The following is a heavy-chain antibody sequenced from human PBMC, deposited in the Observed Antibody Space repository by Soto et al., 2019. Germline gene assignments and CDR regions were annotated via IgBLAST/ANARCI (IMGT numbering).Heavy chain of an antibody. Sequence: QVQLVQSGAEVKKPGSSVKVSCMASGGTFNSYAISWVRQAPGQGLEWMGGNIPNFGTANHVQKFQGRVTITADKSTSTAYMELSSLRSEDTAVYYCASSADYYYYYGMDVWGQGTTVTVSS. CDR1: GGTFNSYA. V-gene: IGHV1-69*06. CDR3: ASSADYYYYYGMDV. J-gene: IGHJ6*02. CDR2: NIPNFGTA.